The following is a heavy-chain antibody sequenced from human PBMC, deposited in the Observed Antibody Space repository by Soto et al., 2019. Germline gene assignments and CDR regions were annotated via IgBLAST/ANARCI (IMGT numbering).Heavy chain of an antibody. V-gene: IGHV6-1*01. Sequence: QTLSLTCAISGDRVSSNSAAWNWIRQSPSRGLEWLGRTYYRSKWYNDYAVSVKSRITINADTSKNQFSLQLNSVTPEDTAVYYCARAGDYDSWSGYTSQYYYYGMDVWGQGTTVTVSS. D-gene: IGHD3-3*01. CDR3: ARAGDYDSWSGYTSQYYYYGMDV. CDR1: GDRVSSNSAA. CDR2: TYYRSKWYN. J-gene: IGHJ6*02.